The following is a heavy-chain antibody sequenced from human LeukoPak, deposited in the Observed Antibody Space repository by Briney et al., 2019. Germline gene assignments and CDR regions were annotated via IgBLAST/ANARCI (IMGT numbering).Heavy chain of an antibody. J-gene: IGHJ4*02. Sequence: ASVKVSCKASGYTFTGFHIHWVRQAPVQGLEYMGWINPNSGDTNYAQKFQGRVTMTRDTSISTAYMELSSLRFDDTAVYYCTTSPGDPFDYWGQGTLVTVSS. V-gene: IGHV1-2*02. D-gene: IGHD3-16*01. CDR1: GYTFTGFH. CDR2: INPNSGDT. CDR3: TTSPGDPFDY.